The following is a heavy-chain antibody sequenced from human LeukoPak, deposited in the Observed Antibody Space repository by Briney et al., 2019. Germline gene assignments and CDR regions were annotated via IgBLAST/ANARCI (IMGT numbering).Heavy chain of an antibody. V-gene: IGHV1-18*01. J-gene: IGHJ4*02. CDR2: VGTYDGKT. D-gene: IGHD3-22*01. CDR3: AKLMDNNYDGSAFDY. Sequence: ASVKVSCKPSGYIFTGYAIVWVRQAPGQGLKWIGWVGTYDGKTNYAQEVQDRVTMTTDTSASTAYVELRSLTSDDTALYYCAKLMDNNYDGSAFDYWGQGTLVTVSS. CDR1: GYIFTGYA.